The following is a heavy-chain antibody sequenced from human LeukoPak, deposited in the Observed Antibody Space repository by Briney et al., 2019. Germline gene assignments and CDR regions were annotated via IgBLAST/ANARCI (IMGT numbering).Heavy chain of an antibody. V-gene: IGHV4-59*01. CDR3: ARVRREEQLWPPRYYYYGMDV. CDR1: GGSISSYY. D-gene: IGHD5-18*01. CDR2: ICYSGST. Sequence: SETLSLTCTVSGGSISSYYWSWIRQPPGKGLEWIGYICYSGSTNYNPSLKSRVTISVDTSKNQFSLKLSSVTAADTAVYYCARVRREEQLWPPRYYYYGMDVWGKGTTVTVSS. J-gene: IGHJ6*04.